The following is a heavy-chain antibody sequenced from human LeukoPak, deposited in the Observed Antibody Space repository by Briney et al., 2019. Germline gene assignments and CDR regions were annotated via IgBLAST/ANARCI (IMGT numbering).Heavy chain of an antibody. CDR1: GYSFTSYW. V-gene: IGHV5-51*01. D-gene: IGHD3-16*02. J-gene: IGHJ4*02. CDR3: ARQEITFGGVIVLFDY. CDR2: IYPGDSDT. Sequence: KPGESLKISCTGSGYSFTSYWIGWVRQMPGKGLEWMGIIYPGDSDTRYSPSFQGQVTISADKSISTAYLQWSSPKASDTAMYYCARQEITFGGVIVLFDYWGQGTLVTVSS.